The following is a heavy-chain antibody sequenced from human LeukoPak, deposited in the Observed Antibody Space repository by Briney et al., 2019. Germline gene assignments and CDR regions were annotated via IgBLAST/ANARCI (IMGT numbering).Heavy chain of an antibody. CDR1: GFTFINFA. CDR2: ISYEGSVT. Sequence: GGSLRLSCAASGFTFINFAFHWVRQPPGKGLEWAAVISYEGSVTYYAESVKGRFTISRDNFKNTLNLQMNSLRVEDTAVYYCVRDRAPWGGALGGAKGMDVWGEGTTVTVSS. J-gene: IGHJ6*04. D-gene: IGHD3-10*01. V-gene: IGHV3-30*04. CDR3: VRDRAPWGGALGGAKGMDV.